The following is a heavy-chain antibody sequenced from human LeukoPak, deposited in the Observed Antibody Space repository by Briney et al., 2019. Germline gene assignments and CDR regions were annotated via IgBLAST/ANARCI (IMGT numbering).Heavy chain of an antibody. Sequence: SVKVSYKASGGTFSSYAISWVRQAPGQGLEWMGGIIPIFGTANYAQKFQGRVTITADESTSTAYMELSSLRSEDTAVYYCARIAVAGTLPTDYWGQGTLVTVSS. CDR1: GGTFSSYA. D-gene: IGHD6-19*01. CDR2: IIPIFGTA. V-gene: IGHV1-69*13. CDR3: ARIAVAGTLPTDY. J-gene: IGHJ4*02.